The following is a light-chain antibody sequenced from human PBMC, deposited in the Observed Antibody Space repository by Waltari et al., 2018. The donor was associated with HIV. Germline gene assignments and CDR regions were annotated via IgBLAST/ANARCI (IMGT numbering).Light chain of an antibody. CDR2: GAS. V-gene: IGKV3-20*01. CDR1: QSVSSSY. Sequence: EIVLTQSPGTLSLSPGERATLSCRASQSVSSSYLAWYQQKPGHAPRLLIYGASSRATGIPDRFSGSCSWTDFTLTISRLEPEDFAVYYCQQYGSSPPTFGQGTKVEIK. CDR3: QQYGSSPPT. J-gene: IGKJ1*01.